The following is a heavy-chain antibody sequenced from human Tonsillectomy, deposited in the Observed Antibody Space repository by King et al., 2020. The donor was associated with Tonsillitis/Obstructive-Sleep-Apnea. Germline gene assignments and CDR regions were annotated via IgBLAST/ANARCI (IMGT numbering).Heavy chain of an antibody. J-gene: IGHJ6*03. V-gene: IGHV1-69*09. Sequence: QLVQSGAEVKKPGSSVKVSCKASGGTFSSYGFSWVRQAPGQGLEWMGRIIPILDIANYAQRFQGRVTITADKSTSTAYMELSSLRSEDTAVYYCARGDSSGYYRGYFYYMDVWGKGTTVTVSS. CDR2: IIPILDIA. D-gene: IGHD3-22*01. CDR3: ARGDSSGYYRGYFYYMDV. CDR1: GGTFSSYG.